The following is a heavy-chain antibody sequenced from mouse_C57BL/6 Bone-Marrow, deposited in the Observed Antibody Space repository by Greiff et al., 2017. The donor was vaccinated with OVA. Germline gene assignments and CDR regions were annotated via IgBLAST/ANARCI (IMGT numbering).Heavy chain of an antibody. CDR3: ARRDWGLRLYYFDY. Sequence: VQLKQSGPELVKPGASVKISCKASGYTFTDYYMNWVKQSHGKSLEWIGDINPNNGGTSYNQKFKGKATLTVDKSSSTAYMELRSLTSEDSAVYYCARRDWGLRLYYFDYWGQGTTLTVSS. V-gene: IGHV1-26*01. CDR1: GYTFTDYY. CDR2: INPNNGGT. D-gene: IGHD2-2*01. J-gene: IGHJ2*01.